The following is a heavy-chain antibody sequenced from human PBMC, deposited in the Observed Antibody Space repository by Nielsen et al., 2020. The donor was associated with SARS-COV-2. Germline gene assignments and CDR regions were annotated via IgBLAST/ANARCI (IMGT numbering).Heavy chain of an antibody. CDR3: ARDRPSGFKY. CDR2: IKRDGSEK. D-gene: IGHD5-12*01. CDR1: GFTFSNYW. Sequence: GESLKISCAASGFTFSNYWMSWVRQAPGKGLEWVANIKRDGSEKYYVDSVKGRFTISRDNAKNSLYLQMNSLRAEDTAVYYCARDRPSGFKYWGQGTLVPSPQ. V-gene: IGHV3-7*01. J-gene: IGHJ4*02.